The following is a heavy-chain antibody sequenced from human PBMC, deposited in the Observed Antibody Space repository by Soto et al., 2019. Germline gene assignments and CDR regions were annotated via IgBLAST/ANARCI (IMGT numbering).Heavy chain of an antibody. CDR2: INIGSGNT. CDR1: GYAFSRYA. D-gene: IGHD2-21*02. V-gene: IGHV1-3*05. CDR3: ARDGGDCGYRLTYYYYIGMDV. Sequence: QVQLVQSGAEEKQPGASVRVSFKASGYAFSRYAMHWVRQAPGQRLEWMGWINIGSGNTEYSQNFQDRITITRDTSASTVYMELSSLRSEDTAVYYCARDGGDCGYRLTYYYYIGMDVWGQGTTVTVSS. J-gene: IGHJ6*02.